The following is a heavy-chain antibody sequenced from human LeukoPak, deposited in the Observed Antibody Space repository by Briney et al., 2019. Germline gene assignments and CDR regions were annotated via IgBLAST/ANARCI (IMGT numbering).Heavy chain of an antibody. CDR2: FIPIFGTA. D-gene: IGHD2-15*01. CDR1: GGTFSSYA. Sequence: GSSVKVSCKASGGTFSSYAISWVRQAPGQGLEWMGRFIPIFGTANYAQKFQGRVTITTDESTSTAYMEQSSLRSEDTAVYYCARDSEGYCSGGSCYFDYWGQGTLVTVSS. CDR3: ARDSEGYCSGGSCYFDY. J-gene: IGHJ4*02. V-gene: IGHV1-69*05.